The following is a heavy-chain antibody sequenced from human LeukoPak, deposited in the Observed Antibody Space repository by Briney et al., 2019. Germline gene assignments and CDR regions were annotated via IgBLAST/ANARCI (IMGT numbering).Heavy chain of an antibody. Sequence: GGSLRLSCAASGFTFSSYAMSWVCQAPGKGLEWVSAISGSGGSTYYADSVKGRFTISRDNSKNTLYLQMNSLRAEDTAVYYCARDAPNRNYYDSSGYPYYFDYWGQGTLVTVSS. J-gene: IGHJ4*02. CDR2: ISGSGGST. CDR1: GFTFSSYA. CDR3: ARDAPNRNYYDSSGYPYYFDY. D-gene: IGHD3-22*01. V-gene: IGHV3-23*01.